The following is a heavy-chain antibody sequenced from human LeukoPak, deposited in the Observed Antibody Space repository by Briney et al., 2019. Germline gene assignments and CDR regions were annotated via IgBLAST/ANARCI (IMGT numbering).Heavy chain of an antibody. V-gene: IGHV3-23*01. J-gene: IGHJ3*02. CDR3: AKDPLSYYDSSGYPIDDAFDI. Sequence: GGSLRLSCAASGFTFSSYAMSWVRQAPGKGLEWVSAISGSGGSTYYADSVKGRFTISRDNSKNTLYLQMNSLRAEDTAVYYCAKDPLSYYDSSGYPIDDAFDIWDQGTMVTVSS. D-gene: IGHD3-22*01. CDR2: ISGSGGST. CDR1: GFTFSSYA.